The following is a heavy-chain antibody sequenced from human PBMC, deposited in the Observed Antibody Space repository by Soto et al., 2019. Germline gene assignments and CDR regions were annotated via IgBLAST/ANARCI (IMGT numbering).Heavy chain of an antibody. CDR3: ARRGPGTYFDD. Sequence: EVQLLESGGGLVQPGGSLRLSCAASGFTFSSYAMNWVRQAPGKGLEWVSVISGSGGSTYYADSVKGRFTISRDNPKNTQYLQMSSLRAEDTAVYYCARRGPGTYFDDWGQGTLVTVSS. CDR2: ISGSGGST. J-gene: IGHJ4*02. D-gene: IGHD6-13*01. CDR1: GFTFSSYA. V-gene: IGHV3-23*01.